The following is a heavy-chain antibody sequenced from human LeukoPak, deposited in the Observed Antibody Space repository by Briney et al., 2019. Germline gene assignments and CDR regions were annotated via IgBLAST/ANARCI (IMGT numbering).Heavy chain of an antibody. V-gene: IGHV3-74*01. CDR1: GVTFSSYC. Sequence: GGSLTLSCRASGVTFSSYCMRWFRQAPGKGLVWVSLIKSDGSSTSYADSVKGRFTISRDNAENRRYLQMNSLRAEDTAVLYCARLCSGSGTSFCGQGALVTVSS. CDR3: ARLCSGSGTSF. J-gene: IGHJ4*02. D-gene: IGHD1-26*01. CDR2: IKSDGSST.